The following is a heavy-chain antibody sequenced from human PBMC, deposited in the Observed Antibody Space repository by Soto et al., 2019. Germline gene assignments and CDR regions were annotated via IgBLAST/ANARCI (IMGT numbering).Heavy chain of an antibody. Sequence: QVQLVESGGGVVQPGRSLRLSCAASGFPFTSYAMHWVREGPDKGLEWVAIISYDGSDKYYADSVKGRFTISRDNSKNTLYLQMNSLRPEDKALYYCVGGQYYFDYRGQGTLVIVSS. CDR2: ISYDGSDK. V-gene: IGHV3-30*03. D-gene: IGHD3-10*01. CDR3: VGGQYYFDY. J-gene: IGHJ4*02. CDR1: GFPFTSYA.